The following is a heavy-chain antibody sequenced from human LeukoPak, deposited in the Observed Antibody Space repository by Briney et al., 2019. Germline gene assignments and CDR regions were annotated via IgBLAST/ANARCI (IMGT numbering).Heavy chain of an antibody. J-gene: IGHJ4*02. CDR3: ARDLAAGGTYPHY. CDR2: IYSDGST. V-gene: IGHV3-53*01. D-gene: IGHD6-13*01. Sequence: PGGSLRLSCAASGFTVSSNYMSWVRQAPGKGPEWVSVIYSDGSTYYADSVKGRFTISRDTSKNTLYLQMNSLRTEDTAVYYCARDLAAGGTYPHYWGQGTLASVSS. CDR1: GFTVSSNY.